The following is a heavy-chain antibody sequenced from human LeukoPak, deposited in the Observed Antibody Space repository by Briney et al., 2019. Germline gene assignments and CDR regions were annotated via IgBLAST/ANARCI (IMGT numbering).Heavy chain of an antibody. V-gene: IGHV3-21*01. Sequence: GGSLRLSCAASGFTFSSYSMNWVRQAPGKGLEWVSSNSSSSSYIYYADSVKGRFTISRDNAKNSLYLQMNSLRAEGTAVYYCAREMGESSSWYQYYYGMDVWGQGTTVTVSS. CDR1: GFTFSSYS. J-gene: IGHJ6*02. D-gene: IGHD6-13*01. CDR3: AREMGESSSWYQYYYGMDV. CDR2: NSSSSSYI.